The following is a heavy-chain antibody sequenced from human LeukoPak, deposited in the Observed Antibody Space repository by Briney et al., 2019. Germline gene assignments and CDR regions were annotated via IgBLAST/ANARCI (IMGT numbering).Heavy chain of an antibody. D-gene: IGHD3-22*01. CDR3: AREGDSSGYSYSRY. CDR1: GFTCSSYA. V-gene: IGHV3-23*01. J-gene: IGHJ4*02. CDR2: ISGSGGST. Sequence: GGSLRLSCAASGFTCSSYAVSWVRQAPGKGLEWVSAISGSGGSTFYAGSVKGRFTISRDNSKNTVYLQMNSLRAEDTAVYYCAREGDSSGYSYSRYWGQGTLVTVSS.